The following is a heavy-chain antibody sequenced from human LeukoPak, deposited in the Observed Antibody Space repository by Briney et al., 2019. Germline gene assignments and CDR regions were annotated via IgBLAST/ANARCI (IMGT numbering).Heavy chain of an antibody. CDR1: RFTFSRYA. V-gene: IGHV3-23*01. Sequence: GGSLRLSCAASRFTFSRYAMSWVRQAPGKGLEWVSALSGSGDSTYYADSVKGRFTISRDNSKNTLYLQMNSLRAEDTAVYYCAKGAPYGSGSYPDYWGQGTLVTVSS. D-gene: IGHD3-10*01. CDR2: LSGSGDST. J-gene: IGHJ4*02. CDR3: AKGAPYGSGSYPDY.